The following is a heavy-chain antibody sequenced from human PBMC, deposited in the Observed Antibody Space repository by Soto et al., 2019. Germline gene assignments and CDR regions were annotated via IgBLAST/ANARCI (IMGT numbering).Heavy chain of an antibody. CDR1: GGSFSGYY. J-gene: IGHJ4*02. CDR3: AVGITVAYFDY. V-gene: IGHV4-34*01. D-gene: IGHD2-15*01. CDR2: INHSGST. Sequence: SETLSLTCAVYGGSFSGYYWSWIRRPPGKGLEWNGEINHSGSTNYNPSLKSRVTIKVDTSKNQFSLKLSSVTAADTAVYYCAVGITVAYFDYWGQGTLVTVSS.